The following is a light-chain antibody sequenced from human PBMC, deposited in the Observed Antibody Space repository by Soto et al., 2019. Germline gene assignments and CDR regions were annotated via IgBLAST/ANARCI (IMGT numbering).Light chain of an antibody. Sequence: QSVLTQPPSASGTPGQRVTISRSGSSSNIGSNTVNWYQQLPGTAPKLLIYSNNQRPSGVPDRFSGSKSGTSASLAISGLQSEDEADYYCAAWDDSLNVVFGGGTKLTV. CDR1: SSNIGSNT. J-gene: IGLJ2*01. V-gene: IGLV1-44*01. CDR2: SNN. CDR3: AAWDDSLNVV.